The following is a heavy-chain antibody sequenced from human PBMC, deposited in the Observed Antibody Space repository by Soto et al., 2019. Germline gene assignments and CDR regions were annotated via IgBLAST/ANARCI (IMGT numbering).Heavy chain of an antibody. CDR3: AREEAKYSSSAPPQYYYYGMDV. Sequence: ASETLSLTXTVSGGSISSGGYYWSWIRQHPGKGLEWIGYIYYSGSTYYNPSLKSRVTISVDTSKNQFSLKLSSVTAADTAVYYCAREEAKYSSSAPPQYYYYGMDVWGQGTTVTVSS. D-gene: IGHD6-6*01. V-gene: IGHV4-31*02. CDR2: IYYSGST. J-gene: IGHJ6*02. CDR1: GGSISSGGYY.